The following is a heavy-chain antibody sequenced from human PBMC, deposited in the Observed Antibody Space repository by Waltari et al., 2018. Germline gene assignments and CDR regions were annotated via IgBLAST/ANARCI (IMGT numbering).Heavy chain of an antibody. Sequence: EVQLVESGGGVMKPGGSLRLSCAASGFTFHDYTLHWVRQPPGKGLEWVDLSTGDGSSTFYAYSVQGRFTISRDNSRNSLYLQMDSLRTEDTALYYCARDPTQGRAYFDNWGQGTPVTVSS. CDR2: STGDGSST. V-gene: IGHV3-43*01. J-gene: IGHJ4*02. CDR3: ARDPTQGRAYFDN. CDR1: GFTFHDYT.